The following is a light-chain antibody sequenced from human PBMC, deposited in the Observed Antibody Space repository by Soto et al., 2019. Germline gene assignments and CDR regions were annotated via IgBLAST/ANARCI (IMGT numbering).Light chain of an antibody. J-gene: IGKJ2*01. V-gene: IGKV3-15*01. CDR1: QTVSSN. Sequence: EIVMTQSPATLSVSPGERATLSCRASQTVSSNLAWYQQKPGQAPKVLIYGASTRATGIPARFSGSGSGTEFTLTISSLQSEDFAVYYCQQYNYWPGTFGQGTELEIK. CDR3: QQYNYWPGT. CDR2: GAS.